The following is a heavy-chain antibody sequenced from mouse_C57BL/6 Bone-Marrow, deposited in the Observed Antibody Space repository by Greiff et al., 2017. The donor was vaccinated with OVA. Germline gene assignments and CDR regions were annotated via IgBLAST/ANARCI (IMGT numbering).Heavy chain of an antibody. V-gene: IGHV1-69*01. J-gene: IGHJ2*01. CDR3: ARMGLGDYFDY. CDR1: GYTFTSYW. D-gene: IGHD4-1*01. Sequence: VQLQQPGAELVMPGASVTLSCKASGYTFTSYWMHWVKQRPGQGLEWIGEIDPSDSYTNYNQKFKGKSTVTVDKSSSTAYMQLSSLTSEDSAVYYCARMGLGDYFDYWGQGTTLTVSS. CDR2: IDPSDSYT.